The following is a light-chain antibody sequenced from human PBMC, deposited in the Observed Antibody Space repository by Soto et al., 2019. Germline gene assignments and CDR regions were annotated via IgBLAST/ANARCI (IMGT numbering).Light chain of an antibody. CDR1: QSIGGS. Sequence: EIVMTQSPATLSVSPGERATLSCRASQSIGGSLAWYQQKAGQAPRLLIYGASNRATGVPARFSCSGSGTDCTLTISSLQSEDFAVYYCQQYDNWWAFGQGTKVEIK. CDR3: QQYDNWWA. CDR2: GAS. J-gene: IGKJ1*01. V-gene: IGKV3-15*01.